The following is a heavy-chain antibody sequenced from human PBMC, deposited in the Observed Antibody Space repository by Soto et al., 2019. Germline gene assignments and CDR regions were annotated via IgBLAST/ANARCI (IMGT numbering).Heavy chain of an antibody. CDR1: RFNFSDYT. Sequence: KPGGSLRLSCMASRFNFSDYTMIWVRQAPGKGLEWVSTVTSTSSHTFYADSVKGRFILSRDNARASLSLEMHGLRVEDTAVYYCSRLWLGGIDSWGQGALVTVSS. J-gene: IGHJ4*02. D-gene: IGHD6-19*01. V-gene: IGHV3-21*06. CDR3: SRLWLGGIDS. CDR2: VTSTSSHT.